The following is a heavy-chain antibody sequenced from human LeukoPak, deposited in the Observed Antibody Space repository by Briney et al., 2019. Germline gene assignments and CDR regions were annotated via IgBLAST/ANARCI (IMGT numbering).Heavy chain of an antibody. J-gene: IGHJ6*02. V-gene: IGHV3-48*01. D-gene: IGHD3-10*01. Sequence: GGSLRLSCAASGFTFSNYNMNWVRQAPGKGLEWISYISSSSITYYADSVKGRFTISRDNAKKSLFLHMNSLRAEDMAVYYCARDQGVYGSGNYGMDVWGQGTTVTVSS. CDR2: ISSSSIT. CDR3: ARDQGVYGSGNYGMDV. CDR1: GFTFSNYN.